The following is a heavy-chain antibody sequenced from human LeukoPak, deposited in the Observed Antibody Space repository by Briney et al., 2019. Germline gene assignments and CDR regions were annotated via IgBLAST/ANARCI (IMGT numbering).Heavy chain of an antibody. Sequence: GGSLRLSCAASGFTFSSYAMSWVRQAPGKGLEWVSAISGSGASTYYADSVKGRFTISRDNSKNTLYLQMNSLRAEDTAVYYCAKGGYCSSTSCYYNWFDPWGQGTLVTVSS. CDR2: ISGSGAST. CDR3: AKGGYCSSTSCYYNWFDP. D-gene: IGHD2-2*01. J-gene: IGHJ5*02. CDR1: GFTFSSYA. V-gene: IGHV3-23*01.